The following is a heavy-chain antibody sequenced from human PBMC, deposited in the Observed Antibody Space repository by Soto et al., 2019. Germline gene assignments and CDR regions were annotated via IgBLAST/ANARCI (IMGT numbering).Heavy chain of an antibody. J-gene: IGHJ4*02. Sequence: PSETLSLTFAVSGYSISRGYYWGWIRQPPGKGLEWIGSMYHSGNTYYNPSLQSRVTISLDTSNNEFSLKLSSVTAADTAVYYCARAAYFASSGYYYNFDYWGQGTLVTVSS. CDR2: MYHSGNT. CDR3: ARAAYFASSGYYYNFDY. V-gene: IGHV4-38-2*01. CDR1: GYSISRGYY. D-gene: IGHD3-22*01.